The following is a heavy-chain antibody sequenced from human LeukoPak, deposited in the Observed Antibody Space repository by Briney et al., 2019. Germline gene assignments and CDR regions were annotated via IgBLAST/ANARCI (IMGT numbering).Heavy chain of an antibody. CDR2: ISSSSSDI. D-gene: IGHD6-13*01. Sequence: GGSLRLSCAASGVTFSSYSMNWVRQAPGKGLEWVSSISSSSSDIYYADSVKGRFTISRDNAKNSLYLQMNSLRAEDTAVYYCATLTAANNWFDPWGQGTLVTVSS. CDR3: ATLTAANNWFDP. CDR1: GVTFSSYS. J-gene: IGHJ5*02. V-gene: IGHV3-21*01.